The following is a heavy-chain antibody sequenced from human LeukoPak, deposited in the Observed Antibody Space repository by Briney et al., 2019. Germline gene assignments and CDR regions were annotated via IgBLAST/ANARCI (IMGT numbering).Heavy chain of an antibody. Sequence: PGRSLRLSCAASGFTFSSYGMHWVRQAPGKGLEWVAVIWYDGSNIYYADSVKGRFTISRDNSKNTLYLQMNSLRAEDTAVYYCARDGGGERYFDWFSDAVDIWGQGTMVTVSS. CDR1: GFTFSSYG. CDR3: ARDGGGERYFDWFSDAVDI. CDR2: IWYDGSNI. D-gene: IGHD3-9*01. V-gene: IGHV3-33*01. J-gene: IGHJ3*02.